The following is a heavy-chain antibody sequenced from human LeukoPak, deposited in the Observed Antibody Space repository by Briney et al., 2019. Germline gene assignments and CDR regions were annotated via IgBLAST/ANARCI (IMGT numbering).Heavy chain of an antibody. CDR3: ARERDGRFFDY. CDR2: INQDGSEK. D-gene: IGHD5-24*01. V-gene: IGHV3-7*01. J-gene: IGHJ4*02. CDR1: GLTFRSYW. Sequence: GGSLRLSCEVSGLTFRSYWMSWVRQAPGKGLEWVANINQDGSEKYFVDSVRGRFTISRDNAKNSLHLQMDTLRAEDTAVYYCARERDGRFFDYWGQGTLVTVSS.